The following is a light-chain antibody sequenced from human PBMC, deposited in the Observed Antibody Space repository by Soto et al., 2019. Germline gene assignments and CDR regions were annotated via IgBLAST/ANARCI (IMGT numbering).Light chain of an antibody. CDR2: GNS. CDR3: QSYDSSLSAYV. CDR1: SSNIGAGYD. V-gene: IGLV1-40*01. J-gene: IGLJ1*01. Sequence: QSVLAHPPSVSGAPGQKVTISCTGSSSNIGAGYDLHWYQQLPGTAPKLLLYGNSNRPSGVPDRFSGSKSGTSASLAITGLQAEDEADYYCQSYDSSLSAYVFGTGTKLTVL.